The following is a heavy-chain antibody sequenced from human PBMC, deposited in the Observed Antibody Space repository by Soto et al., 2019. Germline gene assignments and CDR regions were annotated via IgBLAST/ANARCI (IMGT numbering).Heavy chain of an antibody. CDR2: ISADSGAI. V-gene: IGHV3-48*02. Sequence: EVQLVESGGGLVQPGGSLRLACAASGFNFNIYSMNWVRQAPGKGLEWVSYISADSGAIYYGDSVKGRFTVSRDNAKSSLFLQMNSLRDDDTAVYYCAKDRHWEQWLGPHDAFEIWGQGTTVAISS. CDR1: GFNFNIYS. CDR3: AKDRHWEQWLGPHDAFEI. D-gene: IGHD6-19*01. J-gene: IGHJ3*02.